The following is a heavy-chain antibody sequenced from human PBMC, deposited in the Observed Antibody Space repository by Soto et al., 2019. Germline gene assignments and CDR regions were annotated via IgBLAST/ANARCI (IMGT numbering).Heavy chain of an antibody. CDR2: IKSKTDGGTT. CDR1: GFTFSNAW. CDR3: TTDLIPPVQLERQPTYYFDY. J-gene: IGHJ4*02. Sequence: PGGSLRLSCAASGFTFSNAWMSWVRQAPGKGLEWVGRIKSKTDGGTTDYAAPVKGRFTISRDDSKNTLYLQMNSLKTEDTAVYYCTTDLIPPVQLERQPTYYFDYWGQGTLVTVSS. D-gene: IGHD1-1*01. V-gene: IGHV3-15*01.